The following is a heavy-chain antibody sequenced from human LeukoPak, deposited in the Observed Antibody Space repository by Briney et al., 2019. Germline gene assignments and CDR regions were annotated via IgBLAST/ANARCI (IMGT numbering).Heavy chain of an antibody. CDR1: GXSFTSHW. J-gene: IGHJ4*02. D-gene: IGHD6-13*01. V-gene: IGHV5-10-1*01. CDR3: ARHLRAYSSSWHFDY. CDR2: IAPSDSYT. Sequence: GESLKISCKGSGXSFTSHWISWVRQMPGKVLEWVGRIAPSDSYTNYSPSFQGHVTISADKSINTAYLQWSSLKASDTAMYYCARHLRAYSSSWHFDYWGQGTLVTVSS.